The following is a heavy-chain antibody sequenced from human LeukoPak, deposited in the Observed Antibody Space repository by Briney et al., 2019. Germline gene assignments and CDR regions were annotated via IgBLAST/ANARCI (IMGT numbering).Heavy chain of an antibody. V-gene: IGHV4-61*02. CDR3: ARKAPYYSDSSGPLGTYYFDY. J-gene: IGHJ4*02. CDR1: GDSISSGSYY. Sequence: NPSQTLSLTCTVSGDSISSGSYYWSWIRQPAGKGLEWIGRIYGSGRTNYNLSLKSRVTISVDTSKNEFSLKLNSVTAADTAVYYCARKAPYYSDSSGPLGTYYFDYWGQGTLVTVSS. D-gene: IGHD3-22*01. CDR2: IYGSGRT.